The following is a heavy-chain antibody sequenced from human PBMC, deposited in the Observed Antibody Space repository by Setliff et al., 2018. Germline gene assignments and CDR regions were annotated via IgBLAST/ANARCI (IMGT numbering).Heavy chain of an antibody. CDR2: IYTSGST. D-gene: IGHD6-13*01. J-gene: IGHJ6*03. CDR1: GGSISSYY. V-gene: IGHV4-4*07. CDR3: ARAGGGSSFTAYYYYYYMDV. Sequence: PSETLSLTCTVSGGSISSYYWSWTRQPAGKGLEWIGRIYTSGSTNYNPSLKSRVTMSVDTSKSQFSLKLSSVTAADTAVYYRARAGGGSSFTAYYYYYYMDVWGKGTTVTVSS.